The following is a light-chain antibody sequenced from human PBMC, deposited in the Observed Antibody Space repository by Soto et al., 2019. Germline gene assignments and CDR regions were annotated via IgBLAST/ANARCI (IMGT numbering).Light chain of an antibody. CDR3: QQYIDWPLYT. CDR1: QSVDSN. CDR2: DAS. Sequence: EIVMTQSPNTVSVSPGDRATLSCRASQSVDSNLAWYQQKPGQAPRLLISDASTRAPGIPARFSGSGSGTNFTLSISGLQSEDFAVYYCQQYIDWPLYTFGQGTKLEIK. V-gene: IGKV3-15*01. J-gene: IGKJ2*01.